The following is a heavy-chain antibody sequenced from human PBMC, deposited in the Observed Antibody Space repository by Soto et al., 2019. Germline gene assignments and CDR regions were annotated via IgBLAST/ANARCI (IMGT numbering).Heavy chain of an antibody. J-gene: IGHJ6*02. Sequence: QVQLVQSGAEVKKPGASVKVSCKASGYTFTSYAMHWVRQAPGQRLEWMGWINAGNGNTKYSQKFQGRVTITRDTSASTAYMELSSLRSEDTAVYYCARYPVYFRGYSYGDYYYGMDVWGQGTTVTVSS. CDR1: GYTFTSYA. D-gene: IGHD5-18*01. CDR2: INAGNGNT. V-gene: IGHV1-3*01. CDR3: ARYPVYFRGYSYGDYYYGMDV.